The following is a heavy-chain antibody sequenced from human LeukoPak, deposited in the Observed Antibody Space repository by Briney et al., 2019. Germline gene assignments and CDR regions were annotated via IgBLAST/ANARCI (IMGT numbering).Heavy chain of an antibody. D-gene: IGHD3-9*01. CDR3: AKEGEHDILTGLPRGIDY. V-gene: IGHV3-23*01. CDR2: ISGSGGST. CDR1: GFTFSSYG. J-gene: IGHJ4*02. Sequence: PGGSLRLSCAASGFTFSSYGMSWVRQAPGKGLEWVSAISGSGGSTYYADSVKGRFTISRDNSKNTLYLQMNSLRAEDTAVYYCAKEGEHDILTGLPRGIDYGGQGTLVAVSS.